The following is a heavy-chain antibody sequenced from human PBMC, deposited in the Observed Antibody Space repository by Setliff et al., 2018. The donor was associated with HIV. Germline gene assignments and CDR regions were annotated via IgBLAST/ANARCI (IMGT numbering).Heavy chain of an antibody. CDR3: TRPQYIYENGGSDY. D-gene: IGHD3-22*01. V-gene: IGHV3-73*01. J-gene: IGHJ4*02. CDR2: IKDRTDNYAT. CDR1: GGSISSDN. Sequence: PSETLSLTCAVSGGSISSDNWWTWVRQASGKGLEWLGRIKDRTDNYATAYAASVKGRFTIFRDDSANTAYLQINSLEIEDTAVYYCTRPQYIYENGGSDYWGQGTLVTVSS.